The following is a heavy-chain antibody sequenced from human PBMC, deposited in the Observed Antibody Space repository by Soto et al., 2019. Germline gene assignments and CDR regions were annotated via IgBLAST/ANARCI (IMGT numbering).Heavy chain of an antibody. V-gene: IGHV1-69*13. Sequence: SVKVSCKASGGTFSSYAISWVRQAPGQGLEWMGGIIPRSAKSNYAQKFEGRVTITADESTSTAYMELSSLRSDDTAVYYCAREGLVLVPTTVNSDYYYYAMDVWGQGTTVTVSS. CDR2: IIPRSAKS. J-gene: IGHJ6*02. CDR1: GGTFSSYA. CDR3: AREGLVLVPTTVNSDYYYYAMDV. D-gene: IGHD2-2*01.